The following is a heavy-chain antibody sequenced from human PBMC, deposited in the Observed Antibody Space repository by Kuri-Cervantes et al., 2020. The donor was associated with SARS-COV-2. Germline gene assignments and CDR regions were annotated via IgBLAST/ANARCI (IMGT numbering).Heavy chain of an antibody. V-gene: IGHV4-61*01. D-gene: IGHD2-2*01. CDR3: ARDPGDCSSTSCHPNWFDP. J-gene: IGHJ5*02. CDR2: IYYSGST. CDR1: GYSISSGYY. Sequence: GSLRLSCTVSGYSISSGYYWGWIRQPPGKGLEWIGYIYYSGSTNYNPSLKSRITISVDTSKNQFSLKLSSVTAADTAVYYCARDPGDCSSTSCHPNWFDPWGQGTLVTVSS.